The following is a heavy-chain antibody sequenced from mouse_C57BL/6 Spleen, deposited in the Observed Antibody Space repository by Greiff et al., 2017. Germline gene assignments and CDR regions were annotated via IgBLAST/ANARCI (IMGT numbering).Heavy chain of an antibody. CDR1: GYTFPSSW. V-gene: IGHV1-69*01. J-gene: IGHJ1*03. Sequence: QVQLQQPGAELVMPGASVKLSCKASGYTFPSSWMHWVKQRPGQGLEWIGEIDPSDSYTNYNQKFKGKSTLTVDKSSSTAYMQLSSLTSEDSAVYYCARRSNYEYFDVWGTGTTVTVSS. CDR2: IDPSDSYT. D-gene: IGHD2-5*01. CDR3: ARRSNYEYFDV.